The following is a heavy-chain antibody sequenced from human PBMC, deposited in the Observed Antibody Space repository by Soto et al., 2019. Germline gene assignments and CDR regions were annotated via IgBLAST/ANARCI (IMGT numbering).Heavy chain of an antibody. D-gene: IGHD1-26*01. CDR3: ARAGGRHSGGIDY. J-gene: IGHJ4*02. CDR2: IIPIFGTA. Sequence: QVQLVQSGAEVKRPGSAVKFSCKASGGTFSSYSINWVRQAPGQGLEWMGEIIPIFGTANYAQKFQGRVTITADESTSTAYMELSSLRSEDTAGYYCARAGGRHSGGIDYGGQGTLVTVSS. CDR1: GGTFSSYS. V-gene: IGHV1-69*01.